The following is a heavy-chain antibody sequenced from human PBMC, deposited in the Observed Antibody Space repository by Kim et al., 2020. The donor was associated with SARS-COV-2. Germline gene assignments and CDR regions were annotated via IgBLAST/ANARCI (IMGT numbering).Heavy chain of an antibody. V-gene: IGHV3-21*01. D-gene: IGHD5-18*01. CDR2: ISSSSSYI. CDR1: GYTFSSYS. Sequence: GGSLRLSCAASGYTFSSYSMNWVRQAPGKGLEWVSSISSSSSYIYYADSVKGRFTISRDNAKNTLYLQMNSLGAEDTAVYYGARSLQHWDSDIWGQGTMVTVSS. J-gene: IGHJ3*02. CDR3: ARSLQHWDSDI.